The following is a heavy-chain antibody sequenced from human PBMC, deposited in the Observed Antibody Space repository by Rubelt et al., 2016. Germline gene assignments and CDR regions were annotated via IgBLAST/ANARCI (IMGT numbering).Heavy chain of an antibody. CDR3: ARSPRYDFEDNWFDP. J-gene: IGHJ5*02. D-gene: IGHD3-3*01. CDR1: GGTFSSYA. V-gene: IGHV1-69*04. CDR2: IIPILGIA. Sequence: QVQLVQSGAEVKKPGSSVKVSCKASGGTFSSYAISWVRQAPGQGLEWMGRIIPILGIANYAQKVQGRVTITADKSTSTAYMELSSLVSEDTAVYYCARSPRYDFEDNWFDPWGQGTLVTVSS.